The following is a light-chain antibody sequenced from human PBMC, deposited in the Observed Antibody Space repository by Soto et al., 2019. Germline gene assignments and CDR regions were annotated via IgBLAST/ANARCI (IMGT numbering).Light chain of an antibody. Sequence: EIGLTQSPGTLSLSPGERATLSCRASQSVSSSYLAWYQQKPGQAPTLLIYGASSRATGIPDWFSGSGSGTDFTLTISRLEPEDFAVYYCQQYGSSPDTFGQGTKLEIK. CDR1: QSVSSSY. CDR3: QQYGSSPDT. V-gene: IGKV3-20*01. J-gene: IGKJ2*01. CDR2: GAS.